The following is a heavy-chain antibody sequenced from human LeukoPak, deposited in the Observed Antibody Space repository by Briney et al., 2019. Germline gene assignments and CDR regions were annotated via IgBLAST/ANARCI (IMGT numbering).Heavy chain of an antibody. V-gene: IGHV3-66*04. CDR2: IYSGGDT. CDR1: GFSVSSNY. CDR3: ARLYSHTGDY. Sequence: GGSLRLSCAASGFSVSSNYMSWVRQAPGKGLEWVSVIYSGGDTHYADSVKGRFTISRDNSKDTLYLQMNSLRAEDTAVYYCARLYSHTGDYGGEGTLVTVSS. J-gene: IGHJ4*02. D-gene: IGHD5-18*01.